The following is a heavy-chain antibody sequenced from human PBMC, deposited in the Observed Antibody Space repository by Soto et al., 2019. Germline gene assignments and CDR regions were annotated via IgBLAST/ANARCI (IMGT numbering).Heavy chain of an antibody. Sequence: QVQLVESGGGVVQPGRSLRLSCAASGFTFSSYGMHWVRQAPGKGLEWVAVIWYDGSNKYYADSVKGRFTISRDNSKNTLYLQMISLRAEDTAVYYCARDKVVAGEVIDYWGQGTLVTVSS. D-gene: IGHD6-19*01. CDR3: ARDKVVAGEVIDY. CDR2: IWYDGSNK. J-gene: IGHJ4*02. V-gene: IGHV3-33*01. CDR1: GFTFSSYG.